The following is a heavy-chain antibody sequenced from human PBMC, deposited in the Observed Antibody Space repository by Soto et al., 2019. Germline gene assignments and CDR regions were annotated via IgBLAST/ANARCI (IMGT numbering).Heavy chain of an antibody. CDR1: GGSFSNYY. CDR2: INHSGST. CDR3: ARGGGSGWYIDY. D-gene: IGHD6-19*01. Sequence: SETLSLTCAVDGGSFSNYYWSWIRQPPGRGLEWIGEINHSGSTDYNPSLKSRLTISVDTSKNQFSLYLSSVTAADTAVYYCARGGGSGWYIDYWAQGTLVTVSS. V-gene: IGHV4-34*01. J-gene: IGHJ4*02.